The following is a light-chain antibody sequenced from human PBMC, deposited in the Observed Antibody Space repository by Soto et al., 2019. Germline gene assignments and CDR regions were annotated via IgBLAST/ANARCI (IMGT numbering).Light chain of an antibody. CDR1: GSNIGRNT. CDR3: AAWDDSLTGLNV. Sequence: QSVLSQPPSASGTPGQRVAISCSGSGSNIGRNTVNWYQQLPGTAPKLLIYDNNRRPSGVPDRFSGSKSGTSASLAISGLQSEDEADYYCAAWDDSLTGLNVFGTGTKLTVL. V-gene: IGLV1-44*01. J-gene: IGLJ1*01. CDR2: DNN.